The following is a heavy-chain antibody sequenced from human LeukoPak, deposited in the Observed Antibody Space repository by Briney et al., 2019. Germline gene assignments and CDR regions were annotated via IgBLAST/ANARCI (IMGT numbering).Heavy chain of an antibody. CDR1: GFTFNDYS. D-gene: IGHD1-1*01. V-gene: IGHV3-21*01. Sequence: PGGSLRLSCAASGFTFNDYSMNWVRQAPGKGLEWVSSISRRSRHLYYAGSVKGRFTISRDDAENSLYLQMNSQRAEDMAVYYCVRDLLGSGSTTAYLRHWGKGTLVTVSS. CDR3: VRDLLGSGSTTAYLRH. J-gene: IGHJ1*01. CDR2: ISRRSRHL.